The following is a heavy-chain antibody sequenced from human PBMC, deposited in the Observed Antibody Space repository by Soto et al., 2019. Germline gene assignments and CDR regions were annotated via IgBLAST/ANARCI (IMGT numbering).Heavy chain of an antibody. CDR2: IKSKTDGGTT. V-gene: IGHV3-15*01. CDR3: TTVHYPLVDTAMALDY. J-gene: IGHJ4*02. CDR1: GFTFSNAW. D-gene: IGHD5-18*01. Sequence: VGSLRLSCAASGFTFSNAWMSWVRQAPGKGLEWVGRIKSKTDGGTTDYAAPVKGRFTISRDDSKNTLYLQMNSLKTEDTAVYYCTTVHYPLVDTAMALDYWGQGTLVTVSS.